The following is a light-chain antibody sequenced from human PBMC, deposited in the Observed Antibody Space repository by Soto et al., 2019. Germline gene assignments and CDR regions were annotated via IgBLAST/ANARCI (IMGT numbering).Light chain of an antibody. CDR3: QQYNNWPWT. CDR2: DAS. CDR1: QSVSSY. V-gene: IGKV3D-15*01. J-gene: IGKJ1*01. Sequence: EIVMTQSPATLSVSRGERATLSCRASQSVSSYLVWYQQKPGQAPRLLMYDASTRATGIPDRFSGSGSGTDFTLTISSLQSEDFAVYYCQQYNNWPWTFGQGTKVDI.